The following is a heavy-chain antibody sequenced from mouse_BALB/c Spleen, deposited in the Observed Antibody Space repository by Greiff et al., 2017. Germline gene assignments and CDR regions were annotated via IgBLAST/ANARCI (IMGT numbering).Heavy chain of an antibody. CDR3: ARSGAYYAMDY. V-gene: IGHV3-2*02. CDR2: ISYSGST. D-gene: IGHD3-1*01. J-gene: IGHJ4*01. Sequence: EVKVEESGPGLVKPSQSLSLTCTVTGYSITSDYAWNWIRQFPGNKLEWMGYISYSGSTSYNPSLKSRISITRDTSKNQFFLQLNSVTTEDTATYYCARSGAYYAMDYWGQGTSVTVSS. CDR1: GYSITSDYA.